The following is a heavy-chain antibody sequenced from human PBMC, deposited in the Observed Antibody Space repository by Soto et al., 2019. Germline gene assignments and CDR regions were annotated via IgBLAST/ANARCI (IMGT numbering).Heavy chain of an antibody. Sequence: GASVKVSCKASVYTFTAYPGHWVRQAPGQRLEWMGWINGANGDTGYSQKFQGRVTVTRDTSASTVYMELSSLTSEDTAVYYCARKDYYGAGIYYFDHWGQGTLVTVSS. CDR3: ARKDYYGAGIYYFDH. J-gene: IGHJ4*02. V-gene: IGHV1-3*01. CDR1: VYTFTAYP. CDR2: INGANGDT. D-gene: IGHD3-10*01.